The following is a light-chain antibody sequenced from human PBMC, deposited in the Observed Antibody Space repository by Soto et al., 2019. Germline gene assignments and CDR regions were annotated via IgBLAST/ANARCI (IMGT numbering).Light chain of an antibody. V-gene: IGLV2-14*01. CDR2: DVT. Sequence: QSVLTQPASVSGSPGQSITISCTGSSSDVGGFNSVSWYQQRPGNAPKVMIYDVTVRPSEVSNRFSGSKSGNTASLTISGLQTEDEADYYCSSYAGSNTYVFGTGTKVTVL. CDR3: SSYAGSNTYV. J-gene: IGLJ1*01. CDR1: SSDVGGFNS.